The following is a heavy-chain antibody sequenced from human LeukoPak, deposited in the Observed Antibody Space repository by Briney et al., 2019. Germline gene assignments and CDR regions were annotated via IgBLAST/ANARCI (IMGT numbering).Heavy chain of an antibody. CDR2: IYPGDSDT. J-gene: IGHJ4*02. V-gene: IGHV5-51*01. CDR1: GYSFTSYW. D-gene: IGHD3-22*01. CDR3: ARTFDSSGYSEFDY. Sequence: GESLKISCKGSGYSFTSYWIGWVRQLPGKGLEWMGIIYPGDSDTRYGPSFQGQVTISADKSISTAYLQWSSLKASDTAMYYCARTFDSSGYSEFDYWGQGTLVTVSS.